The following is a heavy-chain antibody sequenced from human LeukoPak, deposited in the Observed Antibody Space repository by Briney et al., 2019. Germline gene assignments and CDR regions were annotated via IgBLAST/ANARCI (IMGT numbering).Heavy chain of an antibody. CDR1: GFIVSSYE. CDR2: ISSRGSPI. D-gene: IGHD3-22*01. CDR3: ARDTQYDGTGYTSDY. J-gene: IGHJ4*02. V-gene: IGHV3-48*03. Sequence: GGSLRLSCAASGFIVSSYEMNWVRQAPGKGLEWVSFISSRGSPIHYADSVKGRFTIPRDNTKNSLYLQMNSLRAEDTDVYYCARDTQYDGTGYTSDYWGQGTLVTVAS.